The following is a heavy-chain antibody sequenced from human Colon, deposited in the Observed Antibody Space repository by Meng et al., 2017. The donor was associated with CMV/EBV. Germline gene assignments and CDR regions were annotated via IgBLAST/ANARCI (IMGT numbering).Heavy chain of an antibody. CDR2: ISGSGNVI. CDR1: GFTFSRFG. CDR3: ASFDRNYYDSSGYPVGFGY. Sequence: GESLKISCTASGFTFSRFGMSWVRQAPGKGLEWVSHISGSGNVIYYAESMKGRFTISRDNAKNSLYLQMSNLRAEDTAVYYCASFDRNYYDSSGYPVGFGYWGQGTLVTVSS. J-gene: IGHJ4*02. D-gene: IGHD3-22*01. V-gene: IGHV3-48*03.